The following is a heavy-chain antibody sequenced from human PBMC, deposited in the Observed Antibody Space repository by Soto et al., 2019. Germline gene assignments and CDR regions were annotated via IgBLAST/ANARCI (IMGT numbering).Heavy chain of an antibody. J-gene: IGHJ1*01. CDR2: ISGGGSTT. CDR3: ARDQAAGGTISRYFQD. D-gene: IGHD6-13*01. V-gene: IGHV3-23*01. Sequence: GGSLRLSCEASGFTFSSYAMSWVRQAPGKGLEWVSGISGGGSTTYYADSVKGRFTISRDNSKNTLYLQVNSLRAEDPAVYYCARDQAAGGTISRYFQDWGQGTLVTVSS. CDR1: GFTFSSYA.